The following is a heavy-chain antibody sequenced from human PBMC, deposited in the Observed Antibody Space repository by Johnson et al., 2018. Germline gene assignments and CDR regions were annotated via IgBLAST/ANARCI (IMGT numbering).Heavy chain of an antibody. Sequence: QVQLVESGGGLVKPGGSLRLSCAASGFTFSDYYMSWIRQAPGKGLEWVSYISSSGSTIYYADSLKGRFTLSRAKAKNSLYLQMNSLRDEDTAVYYCARDRYCSSTSCYLDYWGQGTLVSGSS. CDR3: ARDRYCSSTSCYLDY. V-gene: IGHV3-11*04. D-gene: IGHD2-2*01. CDR2: ISSSGSTI. J-gene: IGHJ4*02. CDR1: GFTFSDYY.